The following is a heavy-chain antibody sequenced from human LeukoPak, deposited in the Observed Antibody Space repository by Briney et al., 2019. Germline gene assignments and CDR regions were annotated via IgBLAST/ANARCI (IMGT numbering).Heavy chain of an antibody. D-gene: IGHD4-17*01. CDR2: IIPIFGTA. CDR1: GRTFSIYA. CDR3: ARDRPVTTGGGFDY. J-gene: IGHJ4*02. Sequence: SAKLFCKFSGRTFSIYAISWVRHAPGQGLEWMGRIIPIFGTAIYAQKFQGRVTITADKSTSTAYMELSSLRSEDTAVYYCARDRPVTTGGGFDYWGQGTLVTVSS. V-gene: IGHV1-69*06.